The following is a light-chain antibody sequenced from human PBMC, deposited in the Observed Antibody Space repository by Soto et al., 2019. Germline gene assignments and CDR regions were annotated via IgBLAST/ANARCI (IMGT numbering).Light chain of an antibody. CDR1: QSLSSNF. CDR2: DSS. V-gene: IGKV3-20*01. J-gene: IGKJ5*01. Sequence: EIVLTQSPGGLCLSSGEIATLSCSASQSLSSNFLAWYQQKPGQPPSLLIYDSSTRATGFTDRFSGSGSGTDFTPTISSLEPEDFAVFYCQHYDSLTITVAPGTRLEI. CDR3: QHYDSLTIT.